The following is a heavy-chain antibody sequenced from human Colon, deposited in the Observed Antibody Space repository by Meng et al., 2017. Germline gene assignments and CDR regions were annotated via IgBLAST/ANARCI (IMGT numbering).Heavy chain of an antibody. CDR2: IYPADGNR. Sequence: QFQLVQSGAELKKPGASVNVSCQASGYSSTSYGMHWLRQAPGQRPEWMGWIYPADGNRRYSQKFQDRLTITTDTFARTAYMELSSLRSEDTAVYFCARDERGGPYYFDYWGQGTLVTVSS. V-gene: IGHV1-3*01. J-gene: IGHJ4*02. CDR1: GYSSTSYG. CDR3: ARDERGGPYYFDY.